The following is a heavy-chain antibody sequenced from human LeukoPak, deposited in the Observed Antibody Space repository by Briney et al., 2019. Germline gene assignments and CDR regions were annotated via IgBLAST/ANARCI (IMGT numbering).Heavy chain of an antibody. D-gene: IGHD2-21*01. V-gene: IGHV3-23*01. CDR2: ISGNGAGT. CDR3: AAKHMVAYDY. CDR1: GFTFSSHA. J-gene: IGHJ4*02. Sequence: GGSLRLSCTPSGFTFSSHAMSWVRQAPGKGLEWVSGISGNGAGTYYGDSVKGRFTISRDNSKNTLYLQMNSLRAEDTAVYYCAAKHMVAYDYWGQGTLVTVSS.